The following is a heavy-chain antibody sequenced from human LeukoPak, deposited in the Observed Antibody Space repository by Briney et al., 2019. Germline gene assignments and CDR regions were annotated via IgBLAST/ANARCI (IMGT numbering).Heavy chain of an antibody. V-gene: IGHV3-30*02. J-gene: IGHJ4*02. D-gene: IGHD3-3*01. CDR2: IWYDGSNK. Sequence: GGSLRLSCAASGFTFSSYGMHWVRQAPGKGLEWVAVIWYDGSNKYYADSVKGRFTISRDNSRNILFLQMNSLRTEDTALYYCATERSGFLLHYWGQGTLVTVSS. CDR3: ATERSGFLLHY. CDR1: GFTFSSYG.